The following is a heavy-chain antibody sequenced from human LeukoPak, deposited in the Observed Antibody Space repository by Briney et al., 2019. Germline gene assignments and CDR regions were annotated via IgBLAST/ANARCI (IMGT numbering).Heavy chain of an antibody. V-gene: IGHV1-18*01. CDR1: GYTFIRYG. Sequence: ASVKVSCKTSGYTFIRYGIAWVRQAPGQGLEWMAWISPYNGNTKYVQNLQGRLTITTDTSTSTAYMELRSLTSDDTAVYFCAREESIGRYQFLHDSWGQGTLVTVSS. D-gene: IGHD1-26*01. J-gene: IGHJ4*02. CDR3: AREESIGRYQFLHDS. CDR2: ISPYNGNT.